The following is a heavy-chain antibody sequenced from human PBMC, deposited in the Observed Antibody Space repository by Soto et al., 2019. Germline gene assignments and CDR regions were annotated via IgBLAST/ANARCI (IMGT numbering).Heavy chain of an antibody. CDR3: ARDGDSSSWYLNYYYGMDV. J-gene: IGHJ6*02. CDR1: GFTFSSHA. CDR2: ISYDGSNK. D-gene: IGHD6-13*01. Sequence: GGSLRLSCAASGFTFSSHAMHWVRQAPGKGLEWVAVISYDGSNKYYADSVKGRFTISRDNSKNTLYLQMNSLRAEDTAVYYCARDGDSSSWYLNYYYGMDVWGQGTTVTVSS. V-gene: IGHV3-30-3*01.